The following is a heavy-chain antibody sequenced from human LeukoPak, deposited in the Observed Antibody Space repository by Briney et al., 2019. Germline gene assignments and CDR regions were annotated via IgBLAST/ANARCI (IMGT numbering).Heavy chain of an antibody. V-gene: IGHV3-15*01. J-gene: IGHJ5*02. CDR1: GFTLSNAW. Sequence: PGGSLRLSCAASGFTLSNAWMSWVRQAPGKGLAWVGRIKIKNVGGTTDYAEPVKVRFPISRDDSKNTLYLQMNSLKTEDTAVYYCTTDPRYSSGCEHENWFGPWGQGTLVTVSS. CDR2: IKIKNVGGTT. CDR3: TTDPRYSSGCEHENWFGP. D-gene: IGHD6-19*01.